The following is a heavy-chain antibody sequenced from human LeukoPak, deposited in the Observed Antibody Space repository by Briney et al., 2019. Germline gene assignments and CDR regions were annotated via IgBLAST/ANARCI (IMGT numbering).Heavy chain of an antibody. J-gene: IGHJ4*02. CDR3: ARTPYDFWSASFSYYFDC. V-gene: IGHV3-48*04. CDR1: GFTFSSYS. CDR2: ISSSSSII. Sequence: GGSLRLSCAASGFTFSSYSMNWVRQAPGKGLEWVSYISSSSSIIYYADSVKGRFTISRDNAKNSLFLQMNSLRAGDTAVYFCARTPYDFWSASFSYYFDCWGQGTLVTVSS. D-gene: IGHD3-3*01.